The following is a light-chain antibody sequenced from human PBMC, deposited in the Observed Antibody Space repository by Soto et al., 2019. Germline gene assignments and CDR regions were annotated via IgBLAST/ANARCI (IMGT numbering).Light chain of an antibody. V-gene: IGKV1-5*01. CDR3: QQYNSYSPT. CDR2: DAS. J-gene: IGKJ1*01. CDR1: HSISSW. Sequence: DIHITQSPSTLSASVGDRVTITCRASHSISSWLAWYQQKPGKAPKLLIYDASSLESGVPSRFSGSGSGTEFTLTISSLQPDDFATYYCQQYNSYSPTFGQGTKVDI.